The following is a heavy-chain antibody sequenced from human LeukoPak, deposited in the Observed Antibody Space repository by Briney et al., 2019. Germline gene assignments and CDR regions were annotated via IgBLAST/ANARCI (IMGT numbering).Heavy chain of an antibody. D-gene: IGHD2-21*02. Sequence: PSEALSLTCTVSGDSMDDYFWNWIRQTPGKGLEWIGYTHHRGNTNYNSSLASRVTISLDTSNRQFSLRLTSVSAADTALYCGRDCRGPGAFDFWGQGTKV. V-gene: IGHV4-4*09. J-gene: IGHJ3*01. CDR2: THHRGNT. CDR3: RDCRGPGAFDF. CDR1: GDSMDDYF.